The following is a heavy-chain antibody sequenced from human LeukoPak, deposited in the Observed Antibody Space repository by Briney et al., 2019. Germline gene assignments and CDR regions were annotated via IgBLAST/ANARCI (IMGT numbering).Heavy chain of an antibody. J-gene: IGHJ3*02. CDR1: GGSFSGYY. CDR3: ARASKGGYSYVRRAFDI. CDR2: INHSGST. Sequence: KPSETLSLTCAVYGGSFSGYYWSWIRQPPGKGLEWIGEINHSGSTNYNPSLKSRVTISVDTSKNQFSLKLSSVTAADTAVYYCARASKGGYSYVRRAFDIWGQGTMVTVPS. D-gene: IGHD5-18*01. V-gene: IGHV4-34*01.